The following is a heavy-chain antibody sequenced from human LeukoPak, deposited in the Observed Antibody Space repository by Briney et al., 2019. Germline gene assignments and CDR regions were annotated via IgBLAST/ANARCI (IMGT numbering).Heavy chain of an antibody. D-gene: IGHD2-2*01. J-gene: IGHJ3*02. V-gene: IGHV3-21*01. CDR1: GFTFSSYS. CDR3: AREIKLCSSTSCYAFDI. Sequence: GGSLRLSCAASGFTFSSYSMNWVRQAPGKGLEWVSSISSSSSYIYYADSVKGRFTISRDNAKNSLYLQMNSLRAEDTAVYYCAREIKLCSSTSCYAFDIWGQGTKVTVSS. CDR2: ISSSSSYI.